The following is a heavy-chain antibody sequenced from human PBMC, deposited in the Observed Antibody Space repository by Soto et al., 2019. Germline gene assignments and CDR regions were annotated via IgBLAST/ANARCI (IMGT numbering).Heavy chain of an antibody. J-gene: IGHJ6*02. CDR3: AKDRFDWLSYYYYYGMDG. CDR1: GFTFSSYA. Sequence: XVSLRLSCSASGFTFSSYAMSWVRQAPGKGLEWVSAIIGSGGSTYYADSVKGRFTISRDNSKNTLYLQMNSLRAEDTAVYYCAKDRFDWLSYYYYYGMDGWRQRNTVTVSS. V-gene: IGHV3-23*01. D-gene: IGHD3-9*01. CDR2: IIGSGGST.